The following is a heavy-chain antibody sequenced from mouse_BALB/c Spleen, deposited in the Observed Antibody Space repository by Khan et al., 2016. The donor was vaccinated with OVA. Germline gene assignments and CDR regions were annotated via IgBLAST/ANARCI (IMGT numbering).Heavy chain of an antibody. D-gene: IGHD2-10*01. CDR3: ERPPYFSYTLAY. Sequence: QIQLVQSGPELKKPGETVKISCKTSGYTFTNYGMNWVKQSPGKVLKWMGWINTYTGEPTYADDFKGRFAFSLETSASTAYLQINNLKNEDTATYCCERPPYFSYTLAYWGQGTSVSVSS. J-gene: IGHJ4*01. CDR2: INTYTGEP. V-gene: IGHV9-3-1*01. CDR1: GYTFTNYG.